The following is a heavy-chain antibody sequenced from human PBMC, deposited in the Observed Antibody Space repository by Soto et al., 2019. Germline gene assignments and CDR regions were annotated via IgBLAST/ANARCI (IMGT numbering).Heavy chain of an antibody. CDR1: GYTFTSYG. Sequence: QVQLVQSGAEVKKPGASVKVSCKASGYTFTSYGFSWVRQAPGQGLEWMGWISAYNGNTNYSQKFQGIVTMTTDTSTSTAYMELRSLRSDATAVYYCAKSGSGAAYYYPGLDVWGQGTTVTVSS. CDR2: ISAYNGNT. V-gene: IGHV1-18*04. D-gene: IGHD7-27*01. J-gene: IGHJ6*02. CDR3: AKSGSGAAYYYPGLDV.